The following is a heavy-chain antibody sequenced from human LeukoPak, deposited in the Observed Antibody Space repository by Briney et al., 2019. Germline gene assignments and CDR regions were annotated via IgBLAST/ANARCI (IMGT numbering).Heavy chain of an antibody. CDR3: ARQPFPTAATGGLYFDY. Sequence: GESLKISCKGSGYSFTNYWIGWVRQMPGKGLEWMGIIYPGDSDARYSPSFQGQVTISADKSISTAYLQWSSLKASDTAMYYCARQPFPTAATGGLYFDYWGRGTLVTVSS. D-gene: IGHD6-13*01. CDR2: IYPGDSDA. V-gene: IGHV5-51*01. CDR1: GYSFTNYW. J-gene: IGHJ4*02.